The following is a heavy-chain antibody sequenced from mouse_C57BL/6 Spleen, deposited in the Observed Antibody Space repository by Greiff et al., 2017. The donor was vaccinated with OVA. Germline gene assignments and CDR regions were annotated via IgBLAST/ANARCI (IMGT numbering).Heavy chain of an antibody. CDR2: IDPENGDT. Sequence: EVQLQQSGAELVRPGASVKLSCTASGFNIKDDYMHWVKQRPEQGLEWIGWIDPENGDTEYASKFQGKATITADTSSNTAYLQLSSLTSEDTAVYYCTAYYYGSSHYFDVWGTGTTVTVSS. J-gene: IGHJ1*03. V-gene: IGHV14-4*01. D-gene: IGHD1-1*01. CDR3: TAYYYGSSHYFDV. CDR1: GFNIKDDY.